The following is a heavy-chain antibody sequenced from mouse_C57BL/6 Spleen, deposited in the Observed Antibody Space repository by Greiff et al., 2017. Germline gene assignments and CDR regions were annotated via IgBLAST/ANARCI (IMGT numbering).Heavy chain of an antibody. Sequence: EVKLMESGPGLVKPSQSLSLTCSVTGYSITSGYYWNWIRQFPGNKLEWMGYISYDGSNNYNPSLKNRISITRDTSKNQFFLKLNSVTTEDTATYYCARKEPYYFDYWGQGTTLTVSS. V-gene: IGHV3-6*01. CDR2: ISYDGSN. J-gene: IGHJ2*01. D-gene: IGHD6-1*01. CDR3: ARKEPYYFDY. CDR1: GYSITSGYY.